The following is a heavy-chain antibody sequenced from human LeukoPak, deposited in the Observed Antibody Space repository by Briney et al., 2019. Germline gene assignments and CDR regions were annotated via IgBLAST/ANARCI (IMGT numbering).Heavy chain of an antibody. D-gene: IGHD3-22*01. Sequence: PGRSLRPSCTASGFTFGEYGLSWVRQAPGKGLEWISFIRSKAYGGTTEHAASVKGRFTISRDDSKSIVYLQMNSLKTEDTAMYYCTRAAYDGSGYLFDYWGQGTLVTVSS. CDR1: GFTFGEYG. CDR2: IRSKAYGGTT. J-gene: IGHJ4*02. V-gene: IGHV3-49*04. CDR3: TRAAYDGSGYLFDY.